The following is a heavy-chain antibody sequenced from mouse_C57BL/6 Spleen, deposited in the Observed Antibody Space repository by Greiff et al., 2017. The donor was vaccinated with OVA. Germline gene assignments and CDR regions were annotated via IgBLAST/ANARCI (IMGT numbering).Heavy chain of an antibody. CDR2: IYPGDGAT. Sequence: QVQLQQSGAELVKPGASVKISCKASGYAFSSYWMNWVTQRPGKGLEWIGQIYPGDGATNYNGKFKGKATLTADKSSSTAYMQLSSLTSEDSAVYFCARSLDYDYDDRAWFAYWGQGTLVTVSA. J-gene: IGHJ3*01. CDR1: GYAFSSYW. V-gene: IGHV1-80*01. CDR3: ARSLDYDYDDRAWFAY. D-gene: IGHD2-4*01.